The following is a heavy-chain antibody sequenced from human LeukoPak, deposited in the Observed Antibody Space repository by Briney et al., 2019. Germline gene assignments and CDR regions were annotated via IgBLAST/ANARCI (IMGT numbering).Heavy chain of an antibody. V-gene: IGHV3-23*01. D-gene: IGHD3-9*01. CDR3: AKWGDYDVLTGYYVSDY. J-gene: IGHJ4*02. Sequence: GGSPRLSCAASGFTFSNYAMSWVRQAPGKGLEWVSAITGSGGNTYYADSVKGRFTISRDNSKNTVLLQMNSLRAEDTAVYYCAKWGDYDVLTGYYVSDYWGQGTLVTVSS. CDR1: GFTFSNYA. CDR2: ITGSGGNT.